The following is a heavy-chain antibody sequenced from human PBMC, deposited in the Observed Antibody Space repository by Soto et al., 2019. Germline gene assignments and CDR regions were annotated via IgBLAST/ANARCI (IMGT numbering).Heavy chain of an antibody. CDR1: GYPFTKSG. J-gene: IGHJ4*02. CDR2: ISTYNGNK. CDR3: ARARETYFDDGSGFRPLDY. Sequence: ASVKVSCKASGYPFTKSGITWVRQAPGQGLEWLGWISTYNGNKNHAQNPQGRVTMTTDTSTRTAYMELRSLRSGDTAVYYCARARETYFDDGSGFRPLDYWGQGTLVTVSS. D-gene: IGHD3-22*01. V-gene: IGHV1-18*01.